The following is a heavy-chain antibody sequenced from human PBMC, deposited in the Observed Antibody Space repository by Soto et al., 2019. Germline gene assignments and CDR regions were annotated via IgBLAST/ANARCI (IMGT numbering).Heavy chain of an antibody. D-gene: IGHD2-2*01. J-gene: IGHJ6*02. CDR3: ARRYCSSNTSPRNYYAMDV. CDR2: IDPGDSYT. Sequence: PGESLKISCKGSGYSFTSYWISWVRQMPGKGLEWMGRIDPGDSYTNYSPSFQGHVTISVDKSISTAYLQWSSLKASDTAMYYCARRYCSSNTSPRNYYAMDVWGQGTTVTVSS. CDR1: GYSFTSYW. V-gene: IGHV5-10-1*01.